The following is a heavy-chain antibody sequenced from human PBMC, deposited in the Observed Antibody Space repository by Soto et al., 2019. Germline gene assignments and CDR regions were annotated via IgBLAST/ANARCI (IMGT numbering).Heavy chain of an antibody. CDR2: INHSGST. CDR3: ARNHRPPYYYDSSGYYQNYYYYYGMDV. D-gene: IGHD3-22*01. V-gene: IGHV4-34*01. CDR1: GGSFSGYY. Sequence: PSETLSLTCAVYGGSFSGYYWSWIRQPPGKGLEWIGEINHSGSTNYNPSLKSRVTISVDTSKNQFSLKLSSVTAADTAVYYCARNHRPPYYYDSSGYYQNYYYYYGMDVWGQGTTVTVSS. J-gene: IGHJ6*02.